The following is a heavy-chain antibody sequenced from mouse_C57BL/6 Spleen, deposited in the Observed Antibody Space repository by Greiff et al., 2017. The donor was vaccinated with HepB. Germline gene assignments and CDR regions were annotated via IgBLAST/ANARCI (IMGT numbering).Heavy chain of an antibody. Sequence: VQLQQSGAELARPGASVKLSCKASGYTFTSYGISWVKQRTGQGLEWIGEIYPRSGNTYYNEKFKGKATLTADKSSSTAYMELRSLTSEDSSVYFCAGSNWDYAMDYWGQGTSVTVSS. CDR3: AGSNWDYAMDY. J-gene: IGHJ4*01. V-gene: IGHV1-81*01. CDR1: GYTFTSYG. D-gene: IGHD4-1*01. CDR2: IYPRSGNT.